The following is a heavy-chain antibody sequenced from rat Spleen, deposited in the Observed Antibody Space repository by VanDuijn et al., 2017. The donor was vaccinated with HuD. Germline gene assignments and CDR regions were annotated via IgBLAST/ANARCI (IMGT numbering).Heavy chain of an antibody. CDR2: ISYGDSSGHSAT. Sequence: EVQLVESDGGLVQPGKSLKLSCAASGFTLSDHFMAWVRQAPTKGLEWVATISYGDSSGHSATYYRDSVKGRFTISRDNAKSTLSRQMDRLRSGDTATYYCARHGYDGSYYYWDYWGQGVMVIVSS. CDR3: ARHGYDGSYYYWDY. J-gene: IGHJ2*01. D-gene: IGHD1-12*02. CDR1: GFTLSDHF. V-gene: IGHV5-29*01.